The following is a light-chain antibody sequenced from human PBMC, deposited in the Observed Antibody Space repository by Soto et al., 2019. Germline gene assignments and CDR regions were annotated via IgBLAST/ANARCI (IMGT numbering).Light chain of an antibody. V-gene: IGLV2-11*01. CDR3: CSYAGSPRYV. CDR1: SSDVGGYSY. J-gene: IGLJ1*01. Sequence: QSVLTQPRSVSGSPGQSVTISCTGTSSDVGGYSYVSWYQQHPGKAPTVMIYNVSERPSGVPDRFSGSKSANTASLTISGVQDEDEADYYCCSYAGSPRYVFGTGTKLTVL. CDR2: NVS.